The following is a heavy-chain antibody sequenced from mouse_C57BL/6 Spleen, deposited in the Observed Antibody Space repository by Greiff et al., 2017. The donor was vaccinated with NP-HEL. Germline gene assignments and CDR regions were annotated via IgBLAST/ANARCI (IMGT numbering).Heavy chain of an antibody. D-gene: IGHD2-2*01. CDR2: IDPETGGT. CDR1: GYTFTDYE. Sequence: VQLQQSGAELVRPGASVTLSCKASGYTFTDYEMHWVKQTPVHGLEWIGAIDPETGGTAYNQKFKGKAILTADKSSSTAYMELRSLTSEDSAVYYCTKRGYGYDGAWFAYWGQGTLVTVSA. J-gene: IGHJ3*01. V-gene: IGHV1-15*01. CDR3: TKRGYGYDGAWFAY.